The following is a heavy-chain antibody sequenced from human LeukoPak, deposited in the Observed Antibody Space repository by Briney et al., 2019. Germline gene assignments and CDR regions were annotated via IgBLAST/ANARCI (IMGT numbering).Heavy chain of an antibody. CDR1: GFTFSSYE. J-gene: IGHJ4*02. D-gene: IGHD6-19*01. V-gene: IGHV3-48*03. Sequence: GGSLRLPCAASGFTFSSYEMNWVRQAPGKGLEWVSYISSSGSTIYYADSVKGRFTISRDNAKNSLYLQMTSLRAEDTAVYYCARTKWLEAIDYWGQGTLVTVSS. CDR3: ARTKWLEAIDY. CDR2: ISSSGSTI.